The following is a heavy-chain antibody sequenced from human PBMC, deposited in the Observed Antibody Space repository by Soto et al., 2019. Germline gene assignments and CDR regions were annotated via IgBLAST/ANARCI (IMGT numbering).Heavy chain of an antibody. Sequence: GGSLRLSCAASGFTFSNAWMSWVRQAPGKGLEWGGRIKSKTDGGTTDYAAPVKGRFTISRDDSKNTLYLQMNSLKTEDTAVYYCPSPLLGYFSSPSCYDYWGQGTLVTVSS. CDR3: PSPLLGYFSSPSCYDY. D-gene: IGHD2-2*01. V-gene: IGHV3-15*01. J-gene: IGHJ4*02. CDR2: IKSKTDGGTT. CDR1: GFTFSNAW.